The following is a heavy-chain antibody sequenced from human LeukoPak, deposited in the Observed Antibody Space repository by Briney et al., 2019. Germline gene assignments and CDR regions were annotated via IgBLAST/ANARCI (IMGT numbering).Heavy chain of an antibody. V-gene: IGHV3-21*04. J-gene: IGHJ4*02. CDR1: GFTFSSYS. CDR3: APNWNLDY. CDR2: ISSSSSYI. Sequence: GGPLRLSCAASGFTFSSYSMNWVRQAPGKGLEWVSSISSSSSYIYYADSVKGRFTISRDNAKNSLYLQMNSLRGEDTAIYYCAPNWNLDYWGQGSLVTVSS. D-gene: IGHD1-1*01.